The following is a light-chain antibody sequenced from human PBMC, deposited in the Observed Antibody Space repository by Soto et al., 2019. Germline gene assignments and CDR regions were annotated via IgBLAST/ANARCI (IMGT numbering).Light chain of an antibody. V-gene: IGLV2-11*01. Sequence: QSALTQPRSVSGSPGQSVTISCTGTSSDVGGYKYVSWYQQHPGKAPKLMIYDVSKRPSGVPDRFSGSKSANTASLTISGLQAEDEADYYCCSYAGIYTDWVFGGGTKLTVL. CDR3: CSYAGIYTDWV. CDR2: DVS. CDR1: SSDVGGYKY. J-gene: IGLJ3*02.